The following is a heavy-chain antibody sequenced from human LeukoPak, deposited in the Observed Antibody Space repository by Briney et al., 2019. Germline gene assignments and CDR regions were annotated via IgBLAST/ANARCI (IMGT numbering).Heavy chain of an antibody. V-gene: IGHV4-31*03. CDR1: GGSISSGGYY. D-gene: IGHD3-22*01. J-gene: IGHJ4*02. CDR3: ARASHYYDSSGYPSPFDY. CDR2: IYYSGST. Sequence: KASETLSLTCTVSGGSISSGGYYWSWIRQHPGKGLEWIGYIYYSGSTYYNPSLKSRVTISVDTSKNQFSLKLSSVTAADTAVYYCARASHYYDSSGYPSPFDYWGQGTLVTVSS.